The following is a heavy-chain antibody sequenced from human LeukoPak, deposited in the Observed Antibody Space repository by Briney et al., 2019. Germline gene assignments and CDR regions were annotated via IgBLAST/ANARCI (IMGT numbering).Heavy chain of an antibody. CDR1: GFTFSSYG. D-gene: IGHD2-2*01. CDR2: IWYDGSNK. Sequence: PGRSLRLSCAASGFTFSSYGMHWVRQAPGKGLEWVAVIWYDGSNKYYADSVKGRFTISRDNSKNPLYLQMNTLRAEDTAVYYCARDSSYCSSTSCYGGYFAYWGQGTLVTVSS. V-gene: IGHV3-33*01. CDR3: ARDSSYCSSTSCYGGYFAY. J-gene: IGHJ4*02.